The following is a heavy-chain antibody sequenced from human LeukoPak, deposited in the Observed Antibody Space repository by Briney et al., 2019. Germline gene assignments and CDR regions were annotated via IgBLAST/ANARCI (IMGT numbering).Heavy chain of an antibody. CDR3: TRDLVGATSDF. V-gene: IGHV3-74*01. D-gene: IGHD1-26*01. J-gene: IGHJ4*02. CDR1: GFIFTTYW. CDR2: INSDGSST. Sequence: GGSLRLSCAASGFIFTTYWMHWVREAPGKGLVWVARINSDGSSTYYADSVKGRFTISRDNSKNTLYLQMNSLRAEDTAVYYCTRDLVGATSDFWGQGTLVTVSS.